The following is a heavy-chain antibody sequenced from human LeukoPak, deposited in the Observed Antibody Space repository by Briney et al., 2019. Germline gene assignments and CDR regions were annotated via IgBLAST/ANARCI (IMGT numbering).Heavy chain of an antibody. D-gene: IGHD3-16*01. Sequence: ASVKVSCKASGYSFSDYYIHWVRQAPGQGLEWMGRINPNSGGTDHAQNFQGRVTMTRDTSINTAYTELSRLRSDDTAVYYCARVDYGNNPTSFDYWGQGTLVTVSS. V-gene: IGHV1-2*06. J-gene: IGHJ4*02. CDR2: INPNSGGT. CDR3: ARVDYGNNPTSFDY. CDR1: GYSFSDYY.